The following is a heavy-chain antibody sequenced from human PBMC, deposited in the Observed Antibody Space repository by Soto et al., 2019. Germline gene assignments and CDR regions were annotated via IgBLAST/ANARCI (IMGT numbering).Heavy chain of an antibody. V-gene: IGHV1-18*01. CDR1: GYTFTSYG. CDR3: ARDFSLGLVYCSGGSGPTTYFDY. CDR2: ISAYNGNT. J-gene: IGHJ4*02. D-gene: IGHD2-15*01. Sequence: QVQLVQSGAEVKKPGASVKVSCKASGYTFTSYGISWVRQAPGQGLEWMGWISAYNGNTNYAQQLQGRDTMTTATTTSTADMELRSLRSDDTSVYYCARDFSLGLVYCSGGSGPTTYFDYWGQGTLVTVSS.